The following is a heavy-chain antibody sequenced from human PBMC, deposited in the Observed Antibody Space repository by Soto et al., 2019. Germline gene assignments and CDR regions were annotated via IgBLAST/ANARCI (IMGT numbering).Heavy chain of an antibody. CDR3: AKISCSSTSCSTLYFDY. CDR2: ISGSGGST. V-gene: IGHV3-23*01. Sequence: PGGSLRLSCAASGFTFSSYAMSWVRQAPGKGLEWVSAISGSGGSTYYADSVKGRFTISRDNSKNTLYLQMNSLRAEDTAVYYCAKISCSSTSCSTLYFDYWGQGTLVTVSS. J-gene: IGHJ4*02. CDR1: GFTFSSYA. D-gene: IGHD2-2*01.